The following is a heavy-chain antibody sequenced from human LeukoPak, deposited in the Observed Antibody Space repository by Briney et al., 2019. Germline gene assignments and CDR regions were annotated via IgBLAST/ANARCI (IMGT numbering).Heavy chain of an antibody. CDR1: GGSISSYY. CDR2: IYYSGNT. D-gene: IGHD2-15*01. CDR3: ARCEVLPNRFDP. J-gene: IGHJ5*02. V-gene: IGHV4-59*12. Sequence: PSETLSLTCTVSGGSISSYYWSWIRQPPGKGLEWIGYIYYSGNTNYNPSLKGRVTISIDKSKNQFSLKLSSVTAADTAVYYCARCEVLPNRFDPWGHETLVTVSS.